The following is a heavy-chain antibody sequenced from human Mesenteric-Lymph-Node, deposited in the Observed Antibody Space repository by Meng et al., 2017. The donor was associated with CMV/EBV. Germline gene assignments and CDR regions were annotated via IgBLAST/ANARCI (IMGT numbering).Heavy chain of an antibody. CDR1: GWSFSGYY. CDR3: ARGSSYDILTGYFDY. D-gene: IGHD3-9*01. Sequence: QVKVHQWGAVLLKPSDPLSVTCAVYGWSFSGYYWNWIRQSPEKGLEWIGEINHSGSTTYNPSFTSRIIISVDTSTNQISLNMSSVTAADTAVYYCARGSSYDILTGYFDYWGQGALVTVSS. J-gene: IGHJ4*02. CDR2: INHSGST. V-gene: IGHV4-34*01.